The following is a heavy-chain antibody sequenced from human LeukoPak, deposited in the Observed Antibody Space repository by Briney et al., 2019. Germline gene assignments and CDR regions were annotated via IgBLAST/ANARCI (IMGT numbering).Heavy chain of an antibody. CDR3: ARTLDYGVDAFDI. D-gene: IGHD4-17*01. Sequence: PGGSLRLSCAASGFTVSSNYMSWVRQAPGKGLEWVSVIYSGGSTYYADSVKGRFTISRHNSKNTLYLQMNSLRAEDTAVYYCARTLDYGVDAFDIWGQGTMVTVSS. V-gene: IGHV3-53*04. CDR2: IYSGGST. CDR1: GFTVSSNY. J-gene: IGHJ3*02.